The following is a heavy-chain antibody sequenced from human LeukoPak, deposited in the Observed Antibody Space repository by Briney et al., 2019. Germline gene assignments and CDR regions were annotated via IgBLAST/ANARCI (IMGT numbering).Heavy chain of an antibody. CDR3: SFSSSRATWRDYFDY. CDR1: GFSFSSYG. V-gene: IGHV3-30*03. D-gene: IGHD1-1*01. CDR2: ISYDGSNK. Sequence: GGSLRLSCAASGFSFSSYGMHWVRQAPGKGLEWVALISYDGSNKYYADSVKGRFTISRDNSKNTLYLQMNSLRAEDTAVYYCSFSSSRATWRDYFDYWGQGTLVTVSS. J-gene: IGHJ4*02.